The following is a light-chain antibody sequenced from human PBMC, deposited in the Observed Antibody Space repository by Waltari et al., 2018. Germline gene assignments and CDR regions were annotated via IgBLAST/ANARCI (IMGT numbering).Light chain of an antibody. CDR1: SSNVVAYIS. CDR3: SSYTSSSTLV. Sequence: QSALTQPASVSGSPGQSITTSCTGPSSNVVAYISVSWYQQPPVKAPKLLIYEVSNRPSGISNRFSGSKSGSTASLTISGLQAEDEADYYCSSYTSSSTLVFGGGTKLTVL. CDR2: EVS. J-gene: IGLJ2*01. V-gene: IGLV2-14*03.